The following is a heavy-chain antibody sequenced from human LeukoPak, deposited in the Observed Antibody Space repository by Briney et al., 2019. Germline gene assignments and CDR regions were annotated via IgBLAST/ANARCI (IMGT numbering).Heavy chain of an antibody. V-gene: IGHV4-39*02. Sequence: SETLSLTCTVSGASISDTSYYWGWIRQPPGTGLEWIGTISYSGNTYYDPSLKSRLIISVDTSKNQFSLSLTSLTAADTGLYYCARGRVWFGFFDLWGRGTLVTVSS. CDR3: ARGRVWFGFFDL. CDR2: ISYSGNT. D-gene: IGHD3-10*01. CDR1: GASISDTSYY. J-gene: IGHJ2*01.